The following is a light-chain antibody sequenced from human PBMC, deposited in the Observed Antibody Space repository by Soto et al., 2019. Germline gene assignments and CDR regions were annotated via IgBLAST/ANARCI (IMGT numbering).Light chain of an antibody. V-gene: IGLV1-44*01. J-gene: IGLJ3*02. CDR2: SNN. Sequence: QSVLTQPPSASGTPGQRVTISCSGSSSNIGSNTVNWYQQLPGMAPKLLIYSNNQRPSGAPDRFSGSKSGTSASLAISGLQSEDEADYYCAAWDDSLNGKVFGGGTKLTVL. CDR1: SSNIGSNT. CDR3: AAWDDSLNGKV.